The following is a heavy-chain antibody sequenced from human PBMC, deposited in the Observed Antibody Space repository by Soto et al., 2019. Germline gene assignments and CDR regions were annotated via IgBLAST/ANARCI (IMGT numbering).Heavy chain of an antibody. CDR3: ARQGSFAQSDY. CDR2: IDPSGSYT. D-gene: IGHD2-21*01. Sequence: GESLKISCKGSGYSFTSYWISWVRQMPGKGLEWMGRIDPSGSYTNYSPSFQGHVTISADKSISTAYQQWSSLKASDTAMYYCARQGSFAQSDYWGQGTLVTVSS. J-gene: IGHJ4*02. V-gene: IGHV5-10-1*01. CDR1: GYSFTSYW.